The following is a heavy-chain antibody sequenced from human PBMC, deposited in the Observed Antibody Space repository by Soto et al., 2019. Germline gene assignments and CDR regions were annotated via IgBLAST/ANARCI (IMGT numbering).Heavy chain of an antibody. D-gene: IGHD3-10*01. Sequence: EVQLVESGGGLVQPGGSLRLSCAASGFTVSSNYMSWVRQAPGKGLEWVSVIYSGGSTYYADSVKGRFTISRHNSKNRRKLQMNSLRAEDTAVYYCAREWELEPGGAFDIWGHGAMVTVSS. CDR1: GFTVSSNY. CDR3: AREWELEPGGAFDI. V-gene: IGHV3-53*04. CDR2: IYSGGST. J-gene: IGHJ3*02.